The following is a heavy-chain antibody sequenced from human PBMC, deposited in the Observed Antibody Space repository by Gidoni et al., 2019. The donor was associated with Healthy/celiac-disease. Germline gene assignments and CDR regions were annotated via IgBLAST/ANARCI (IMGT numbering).Heavy chain of an antibody. Sequence: QVQLQESGPGLVKPSQTLSLTCTVSGGSISSGGYYWSWIRQHPGKGLEGIGYIYYSGSTYYNPSLKSRVTISVDTSKNQFSLKLSSVTAADTAVYYCARDSRDYYYGMDVWGQGTTVTVSS. D-gene: IGHD2-2*01. CDR1: GGSISSGGYY. V-gene: IGHV4-31*03. CDR3: ARDSRDYYYGMDV. J-gene: IGHJ6*02. CDR2: IYYSGST.